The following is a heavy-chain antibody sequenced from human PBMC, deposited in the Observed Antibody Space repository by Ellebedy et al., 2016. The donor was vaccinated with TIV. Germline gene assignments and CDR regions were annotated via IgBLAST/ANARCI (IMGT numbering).Heavy chain of an antibody. J-gene: IGHJ4*02. CDR2: IKSKTDGGTT. CDR1: GFTFSNAW. V-gene: IGHV3-15*07. Sequence: PGGSLRLSCAASGFTFSNAWMNWVRQAPGKGLEWVGRIKSKTDGGTTDYAAPVKGRFTISRDDSTNTLHLQMNSLKSEDKAVYFCVKGGGNWHPFEDWGQGTLVTVSS. CDR3: VKGGGNWHPFED. D-gene: IGHD1-1*01.